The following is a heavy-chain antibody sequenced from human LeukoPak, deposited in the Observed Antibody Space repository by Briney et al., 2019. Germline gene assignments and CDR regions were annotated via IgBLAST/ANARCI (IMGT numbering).Heavy chain of an antibody. CDR2: ITSNGNSV. J-gene: IGHJ4*02. V-gene: IGHV3-11*04. Sequence: GGSLRLSCAASGFTFSDYYMGWIRQAPGKGLEWVSYITSNGNSVYYAASVKGRFTISRDNAKNSLYLQVNSLTAEDTAVYYCARAGVDTSGYYYQGFDYWGQGTLVTVSS. CDR3: ARAGVDTSGYYYQGFDY. CDR1: GFTFSDYY. D-gene: IGHD3-3*01.